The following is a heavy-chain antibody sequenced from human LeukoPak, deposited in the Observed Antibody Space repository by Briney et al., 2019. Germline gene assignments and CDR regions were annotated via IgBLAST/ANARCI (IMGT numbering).Heavy chain of an antibody. V-gene: IGHV4-31*03. J-gene: IGHJ3*02. CDR1: GGSISSGGYY. D-gene: IGHD2-2*01. CDR3: ASRYCSSTSCYGLDAFDI. Sequence: SETLSLTCTVSGGSISSGGYYWSWIRQHPGQGLEWIGYIYYSGSTYYNPSLKSRVTISVDTSKNQFSLKLSSVTAADTAVYYCASRYCSSTSCYGLDAFDIWGQGTMVTVSS. CDR2: IYYSGST.